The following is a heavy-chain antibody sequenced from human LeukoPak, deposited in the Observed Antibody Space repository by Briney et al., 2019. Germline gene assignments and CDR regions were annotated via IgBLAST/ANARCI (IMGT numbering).Heavy chain of an antibody. CDR3: AREASSGWSYGMDV. D-gene: IGHD6-19*01. CDR2: VHYSGTA. J-gene: IGHJ6*02. Sequence: SETLSLTCTVSDGSITNYDWSWVRQPPGKGLEFIGHVHYSGTADYNPSLKSRVTISIDTSKKHFFLKLKSVTAADTAVYYCAREASSGWSYGMDVWGQGTTVTVSS. V-gene: IGHV4-59*01. CDR1: DGSITNYD.